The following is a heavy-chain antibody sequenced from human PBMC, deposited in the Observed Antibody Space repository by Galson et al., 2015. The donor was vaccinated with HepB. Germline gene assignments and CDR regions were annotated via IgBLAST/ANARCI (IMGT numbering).Heavy chain of an antibody. CDR2: TSDGGAGT. D-gene: IGHD3-16*02. CDR3: TTSYYDYVWGSYRYFVGYLGY. V-gene: IGHV3-23*01. Sequence: SLRLSCAASGFTFSTYAMSWVRQAPGKGLEWISATSDGGAGTAYADSVRGRFTISRDNSKNTLYLQLNSLRVEDSAIYYCTTSYYDYVWGSYRYFVGYLGYWGQGTLVTVSS. CDR1: GFTFSTYA. J-gene: IGHJ4*02.